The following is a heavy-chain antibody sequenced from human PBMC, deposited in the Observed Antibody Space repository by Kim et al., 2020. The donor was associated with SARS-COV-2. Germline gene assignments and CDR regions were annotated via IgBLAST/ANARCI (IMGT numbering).Heavy chain of an antibody. D-gene: IGHD6-13*01. CDR3: ARASWKQLVRGYFDY. CDR2: IYYSGST. J-gene: IGHJ4*02. Sequence: SETLSLTCTVSGGSISSSSYYWGWIRQPPGKGLEWIGSIYYSGSTYYNPSLKSRVTISVDTSKNQFSLKLSSVTAADTAVYYCARASWKQLVRGYFDYWGQGTLVTVSS. V-gene: IGHV4-39*07. CDR1: GGSISSSSYY.